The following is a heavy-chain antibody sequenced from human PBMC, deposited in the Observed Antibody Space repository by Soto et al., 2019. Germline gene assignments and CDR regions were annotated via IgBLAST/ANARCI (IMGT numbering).Heavy chain of an antibody. V-gene: IGHV1-8*01. Sequence: QVQLVQSGAEVKRPGASVMVSCRATGYTFKNYDINWVRQATGQGLEWMGRRNPNSGNTGYAQKIQGRVTMTRNTSISTAYLELSSLRSEDTAVYYCARAPVYGGNGWLDPWGQGTLVTVSS. CDR2: RNPNSGNT. J-gene: IGHJ5*02. CDR3: ARAPVYGGNGWLDP. D-gene: IGHD2-15*01. CDR1: GYTFKNYD.